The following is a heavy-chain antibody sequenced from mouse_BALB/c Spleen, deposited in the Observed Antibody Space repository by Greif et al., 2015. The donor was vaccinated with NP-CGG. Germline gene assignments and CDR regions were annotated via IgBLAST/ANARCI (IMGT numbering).Heavy chain of an antibody. D-gene: IGHD2-10*01. J-gene: IGHJ2*01. CDR3: ARAYYGNFLDY. CDR1: GYTFTSYW. V-gene: IGHV1S81*02. Sequence: VQLQQSGAELARPGVSVKLSCKASGYTFTSYWMHWTKQRPEQGLERIGEINPSNGGTNYNEKFKSKATLTVDKSSSTAYMQLSSLTSEDSAVYYCARAYYGNFLDYWGQGTTLTVSS. CDR2: INPSNGGT.